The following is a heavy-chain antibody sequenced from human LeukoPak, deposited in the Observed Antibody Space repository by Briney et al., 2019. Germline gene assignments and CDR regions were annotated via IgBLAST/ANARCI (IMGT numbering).Heavy chain of an antibody. CDR3: ARRRSGGSRGSV. CDR2: INHSGST. D-gene: IGHD2-15*01. J-gene: IGHJ6*04. Sequence: PSETLSLTYAVYGGSFSGYYWSWIRQPPGKGLEWIGEINHSGSTNYNPSLKSRVTISVDTSKNQFSLKLSSVTAADTAVYYCARRRSGGSRGSVWGKGTTVTVSS. CDR1: GGSFSGYY. V-gene: IGHV4-34*01.